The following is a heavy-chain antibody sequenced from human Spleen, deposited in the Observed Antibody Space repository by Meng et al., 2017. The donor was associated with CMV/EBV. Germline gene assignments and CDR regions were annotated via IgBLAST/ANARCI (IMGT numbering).Heavy chain of an antibody. CDR1: GGTFSSYT. J-gene: IGHJ6*02. V-gene: IGHV1-69*04. CDR2: IIPILGIA. CDR3: ARDPIAAAGNGASGRYYYYYGMDV. D-gene: IGHD6-13*01. Sequence: SVKVSCKASGGTFSSYTISWVRQAPGQGLEWMGRIIPILGIANYAQKFQGRVTITADKSTSTAYMELSSLRSEDTAVYYCARDPIAAAGNGASGRYYYYYGMDVWGQGTTVTVSS.